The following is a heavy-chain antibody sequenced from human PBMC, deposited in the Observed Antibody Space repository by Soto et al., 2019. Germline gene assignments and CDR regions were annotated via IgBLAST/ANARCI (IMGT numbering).Heavy chain of an antibody. CDR2: ISGSGGST. D-gene: IGHD6-6*01. Sequence: PGGSLRLSCAASGFTFSSYAMSWVRQAPGEGLEWVSAISGSGGSTYYADSVKGRFTISRDNSKNTLYLQMNSLRAEDTAVYYCASPLLLAARHRVDYWGQGTLVTVSS. CDR3: ASPLLLAARHRVDY. J-gene: IGHJ4*02. CDR1: GFTFSSYA. V-gene: IGHV3-23*01.